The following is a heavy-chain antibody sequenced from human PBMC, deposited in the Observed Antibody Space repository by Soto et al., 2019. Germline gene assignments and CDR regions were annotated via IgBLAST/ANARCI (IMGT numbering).Heavy chain of an antibody. V-gene: IGHV3-74*01. J-gene: IGHJ4*02. CDR2: INPDGSST. D-gene: IGHD3-10*01. CDR1: GFTFSSYW. Sequence: EVQLVESGGGLVQPGGSLRLSCAASGFTFSSYWLHWVRQVPGKGLVWVSRINPDGSSTTYADSVKGRFTISRDNAKNTLYLQMNSLRAEDTAVYNCARVQSGRYDFDYWGQGTLVTVSS. CDR3: ARVQSGRYDFDY.